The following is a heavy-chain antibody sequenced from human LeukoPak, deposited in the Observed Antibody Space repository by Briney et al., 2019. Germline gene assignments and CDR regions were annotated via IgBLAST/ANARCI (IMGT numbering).Heavy chain of an antibody. V-gene: IGHV4-4*07. CDR3: ARGGNSWYADY. J-gene: IGHJ4*02. CDR1: GGSISSYY. D-gene: IGHD6-13*01. Sequence: SETLSLTCTVSGGSISSYYWSWIRQPAGKGLEWIGRIYTSGSTNYNPSLRSRVTMSVDTSKNQFSLKMRSVTAADTAVYYCARGGNSWYADYWGQGNLVTVSS. CDR2: IYTSGST.